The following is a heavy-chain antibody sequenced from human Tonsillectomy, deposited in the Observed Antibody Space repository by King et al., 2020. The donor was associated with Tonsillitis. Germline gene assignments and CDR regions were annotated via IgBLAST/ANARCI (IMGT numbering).Heavy chain of an antibody. CDR1: GFTFSSYA. D-gene: IGHD4-17*01. CDR2: ISGSSDST. Sequence: VQLVESGGDLVQPGGSLRLSCAASGFTFSSYAMSWVRQAPGTGLEWVSAISGSSDSTYYAASVKGRFTISRDNSKNTLFLQKNSLRAEDTAIYYCAKDAGDYGDYFDYWGQGTLVTVSS. J-gene: IGHJ4*02. V-gene: IGHV3-23*04. CDR3: AKDAGDYGDYFDY.